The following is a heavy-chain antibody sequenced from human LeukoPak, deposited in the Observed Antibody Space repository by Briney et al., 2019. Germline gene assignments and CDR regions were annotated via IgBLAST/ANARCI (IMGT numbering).Heavy chain of an antibody. CDR3: ARGVGAAAGLPPFDY. V-gene: IGHV4-34*01. J-gene: IGHJ4*02. Sequence: SETLCLTCAVYGGSFSGYYWSWIRQPPGKGLEWVGEIKHSGSTNYNPSLKSRVTISVDTSKKPFSLKLSSVTSTDTAVYYCARGVGAAAGLPPFDYWGQGTLATVSS. CDR1: GGSFSGYY. D-gene: IGHD6-13*01. CDR2: IKHSGST.